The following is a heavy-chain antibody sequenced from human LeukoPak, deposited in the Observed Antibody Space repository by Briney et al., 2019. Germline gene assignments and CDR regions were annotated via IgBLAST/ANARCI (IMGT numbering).Heavy chain of an antibody. D-gene: IGHD3-10*01. CDR1: GGSFSGYY. CDR3: ARTLPYYYGSGRLNWFDP. Sequence: SETLSLTCAVYGGSFSGYYWSWIRQPPGKGLEWIGEINHSGSTNYNPSLKSRVTISVDTSKNQFSLKLSSVTAADTAVYYCARTLPYYYGSGRLNWFDPWGQGTLVTVSS. J-gene: IGHJ5*02. CDR2: INHSGST. V-gene: IGHV4-34*01.